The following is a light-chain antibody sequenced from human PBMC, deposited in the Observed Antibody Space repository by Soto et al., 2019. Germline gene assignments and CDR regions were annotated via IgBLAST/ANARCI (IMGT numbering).Light chain of an antibody. CDR1: HGIRND. J-gene: IGKJ1*01. CDR2: AAS. Sequence: DIQMTQFPSSLSASVGDRVTITCRASHGIRNDLGWYQQKPGRAPKRLIYAASSLQSGVPSRFSGSGSGTEFTLAISSLQPEDSATFYCLQHSTYPLTFGQGTKVEIK. CDR3: LQHSTYPLT. V-gene: IGKV1-17*01.